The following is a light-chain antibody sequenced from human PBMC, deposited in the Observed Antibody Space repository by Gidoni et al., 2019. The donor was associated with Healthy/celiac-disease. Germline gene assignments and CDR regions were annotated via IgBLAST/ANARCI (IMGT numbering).Light chain of an antibody. CDR3: CSYAGSYTFGDVV. Sequence: QSALTQPRSVSGSPGQSVAIPCTGTSGDVGGYNYVSWYHQHPGKAPKLMIFDVSKRPSGVPDRFSGSKSGNTASLTISGLQAEDEADYYCCSYAGSYTFGDVVFGGGTKLTVL. CDR1: SGDVGGYNY. J-gene: IGLJ2*01. V-gene: IGLV2-11*01. CDR2: DVS.